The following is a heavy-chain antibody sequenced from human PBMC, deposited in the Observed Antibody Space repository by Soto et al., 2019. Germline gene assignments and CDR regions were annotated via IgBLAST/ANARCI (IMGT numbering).Heavy chain of an antibody. V-gene: IGHV4-31*03. CDR2: IYYSGST. D-gene: IGHD3-10*01. J-gene: IGHJ4*02. CDR1: GGSISSGGYY. CDR3: ARGATYYYGSGSYYRPYYFDY. Sequence: SETLSFTCTVSGGSISSGGYYWSWIRQHPGKGLEWIGYIYYSGSTYYNPSLKSRVTISVDTSKNQFSLKLSSVTAADTAVYYCARGATYYYGSGSYYRPYYFDYWGQGTLVTVSS.